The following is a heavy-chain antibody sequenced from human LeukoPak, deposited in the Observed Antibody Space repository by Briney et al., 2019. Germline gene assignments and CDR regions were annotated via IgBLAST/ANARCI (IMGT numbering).Heavy chain of an antibody. V-gene: IGHV3-9*01. CDR3: AKDMVRGVHGMDV. Sequence: GLEWVSGISWNSGSIGYADSVKGRFTISRDNAKNSLYLQMNSLRAEDTALYYCAKDMVRGVHGMDVWGQGTTVTVSS. CDR2: ISWNSGSI. D-gene: IGHD3-10*01. J-gene: IGHJ6*02.